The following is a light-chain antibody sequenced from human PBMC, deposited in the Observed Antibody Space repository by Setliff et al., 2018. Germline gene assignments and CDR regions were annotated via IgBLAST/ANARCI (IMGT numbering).Light chain of an antibody. CDR3: SSYTGSDTIV. CDR2: EVT. J-gene: IGLJ1*01. CDR1: RSDVGAYDY. V-gene: IGLV2-14*03. Sequence: QSVLTQPASVSASPGQSISISCSRTRSDVGAYDYVSWYQQHPGKAPKVLIYEVTNRPSGVSDRFSGSKSGNTASLSISGLQAEDEADYYCSSYTGSDTIVFGTGTKVTVL.